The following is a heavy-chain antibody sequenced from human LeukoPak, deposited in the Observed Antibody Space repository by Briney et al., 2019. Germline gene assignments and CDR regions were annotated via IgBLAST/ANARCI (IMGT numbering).Heavy chain of an antibody. CDR1: GGSISSSSYY. D-gene: IGHD2-21*01. J-gene: IGHJ5*02. Sequence: SETLSLTCTVSGGSISSSSYYWGWIRQPPGTGLEWIGSIYYSGSTYYNPSLKSRITMSVDTSKNQFYLKLSSVTAADTAVYYCARYCALTCTSVKRPPNWFDPWGQGTLVTVSS. V-gene: IGHV4-39*07. CDR2: IYYSGST. CDR3: ARYCALTCTSVKRPPNWFDP.